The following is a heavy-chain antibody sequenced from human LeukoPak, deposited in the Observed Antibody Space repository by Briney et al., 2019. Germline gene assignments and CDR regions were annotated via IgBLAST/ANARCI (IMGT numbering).Heavy chain of an antibody. CDR2: FYPEDGET. CDR3: ATGPPGYYYYGMDV. J-gene: IGHJ6*02. V-gene: IGHV1-24*01. Sequence: GSVRVSCTVSGYTLTELSMHCVRQAPGKGLEWMGGFYPEDGETIYAQKFQCRVTMTEDTSTDTAYMELSSLRSEVTAVYYCATGPPGYYYYGMDVWGQGTTVTVSS. CDR1: GYTLTELS.